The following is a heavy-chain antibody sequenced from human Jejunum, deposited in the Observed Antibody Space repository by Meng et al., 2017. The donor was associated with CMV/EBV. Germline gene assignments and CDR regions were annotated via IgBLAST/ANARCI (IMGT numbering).Heavy chain of an antibody. D-gene: IGHD1-1*01. CDR2: VYYPANT. V-gene: IGHV4-39*07. Sequence: SGDSISSNTVYWGWVRQPPGKGLEWIGNVYYPANTYYNRSLQSRATISVDTSKNQFSLKLRSVTAADTAMYFCAKTSTYGSSPTVYWGQGTLVTVSS. J-gene: IGHJ4*02. CDR3: AKTSTYGSSPTVY. CDR1: GDSISSNTVY.